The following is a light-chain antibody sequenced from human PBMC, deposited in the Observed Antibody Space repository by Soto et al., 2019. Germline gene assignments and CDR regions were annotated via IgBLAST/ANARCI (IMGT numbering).Light chain of an antibody. J-gene: IGLJ2*01. CDR1: TSDVGGYNH. CDR3: SSYTNTNTLV. V-gene: IGLV2-14*01. CDR2: DVN. Sequence: QSALIQPASVSWSPGQSITISCTGTTSDVGGYNHVSWFQQHPGKVPKLMIYDVNNRPSGVSNRFSGSKSGNTASLTISGLQAEDEADYYCSSYTNTNTLVFGGGTKLTVL.